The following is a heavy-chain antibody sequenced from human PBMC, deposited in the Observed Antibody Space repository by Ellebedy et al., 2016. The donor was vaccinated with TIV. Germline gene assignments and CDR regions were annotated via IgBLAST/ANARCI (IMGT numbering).Heavy chain of an antibody. CDR1: GFSFSTYA. D-gene: IGHD3-16*01. V-gene: IGHV3-23*01. Sequence: GESLKISCVGSGFSFSTYATAWVRQTPGKGLEWVSGIYRGGGKTYYPDSVKGRFTISRDNSKNTMYLEMNSLRAEDTAIYHCAKDQVGGDGRWVFDLWGQGTMVTVSS. J-gene: IGHJ3*01. CDR3: AKDQVGGDGRWVFDL. CDR2: IYRGGGKT.